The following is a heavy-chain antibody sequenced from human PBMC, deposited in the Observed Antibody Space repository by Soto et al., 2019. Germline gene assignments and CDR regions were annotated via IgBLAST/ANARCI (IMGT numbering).Heavy chain of an antibody. CDR2: IRSKANSYAS. CDR3: TSPAVAGTADHWFDP. CDR1: GFTFSGSA. Sequence: EVQLVESGGGLVQPGGSLKLSCAASGFTFSGSAMHWVRQASGQGLEWVGRIRSKANSYASAYAASVKGRFTISRDDSKNTAYLQMNSLKTEDTAVYYCTSPAVAGTADHWFDPWGQGTLVTVAS. J-gene: IGHJ5*02. V-gene: IGHV3-73*01. D-gene: IGHD6-19*01.